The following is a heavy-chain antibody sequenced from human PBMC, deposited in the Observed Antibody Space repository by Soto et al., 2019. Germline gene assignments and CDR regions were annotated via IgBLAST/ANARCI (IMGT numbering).Heavy chain of an antibody. CDR3: ARALDYGDYYFDY. V-gene: IGHV4-59*08. CDR1: GGSSSSYY. Sequence: SETLSLTCTVSGGSSSSYYWSWIRQPPGKGLEWIGYIYYSGSTNYNPSLKSRVTISVDTSKNQFSLKLSSVTAADTAVYYCARALDYGDYYFDYWGQGTLVTVSS. J-gene: IGHJ4*02. D-gene: IGHD4-17*01. CDR2: IYYSGST.